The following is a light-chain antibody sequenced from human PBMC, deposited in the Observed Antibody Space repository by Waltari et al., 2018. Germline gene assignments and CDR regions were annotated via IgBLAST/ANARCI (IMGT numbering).Light chain of an antibody. V-gene: IGKV3-15*01. CDR2: GAS. CDR3: QQYNKWPGT. CDR1: QSVSSN. Sequence: EIVTTQSPATLSVSPGERATLSCRASQSVSSNLAWYQQKPGQAPRLLIYGASTRATAIPARFSGSGSGTEFTLTISSMQSEDFAVYYCQQYNKWPGTFGQGTRVEIK. J-gene: IGKJ1*01.